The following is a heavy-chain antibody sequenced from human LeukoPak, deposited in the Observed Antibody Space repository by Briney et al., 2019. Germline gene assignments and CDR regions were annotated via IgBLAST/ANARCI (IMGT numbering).Heavy chain of an antibody. J-gene: IGHJ4*02. CDR2: INHRGST. CDR3: ARDRASAGGFDY. D-gene: IGHD2-15*01. CDR1: GGSFSGYY. Sequence: PSETLSFTCAVYGGSFSGYYWSWIRQPPGKGLEWVGEINHRGSTNYNPSLQSRVTISVATSKNQFSLKLSSVTAADTALYYCARDRASAGGFDYWGQGTLVTVSS. V-gene: IGHV4-34*01.